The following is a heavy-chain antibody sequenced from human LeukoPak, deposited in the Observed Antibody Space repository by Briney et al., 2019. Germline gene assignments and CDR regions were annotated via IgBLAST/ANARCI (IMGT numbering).Heavy chain of an antibody. CDR2: INHSGST. V-gene: IGHV4-34*01. D-gene: IGHD6-19*01. CDR3: ARGPFSRTSGWYDYYYGMDV. J-gene: IGHJ6*02. CDR1: GGSFSGYY. Sequence: SENLSLNCAVYGGSFSGYYWSWIRQPPGKGLEWIGEINHSGSTNYNPSLKSRVTISVDTSKNQFSLKLSSVTAADTAVYYCARGPFSRTSGWYDYYYGMDVWGQGTTVTVSS.